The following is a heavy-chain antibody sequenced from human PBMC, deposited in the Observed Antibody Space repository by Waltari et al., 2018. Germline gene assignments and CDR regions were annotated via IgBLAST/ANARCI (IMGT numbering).Heavy chain of an antibody. J-gene: IGHJ6*03. CDR2: IYHSGST. Sequence: QVQLQESASGLVKPSETLSLTCTVSGGSISRYYWSWVRQPPGKGLEWIGYIYHSGSTDYNPSLKSRVTISVDKSKNQFSLKLSSLTAADTAIYYCASAAAGSFHNDLYYYYYYMDVWGKGTTVIVSS. D-gene: IGHD3-10*01. CDR3: ASAAAGSFHNDLYYYYYYMDV. V-gene: IGHV4-59*01. CDR1: GGSISRYY.